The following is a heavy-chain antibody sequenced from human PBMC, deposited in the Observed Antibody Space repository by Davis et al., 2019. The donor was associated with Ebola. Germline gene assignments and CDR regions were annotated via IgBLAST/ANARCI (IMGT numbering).Heavy chain of an antibody. CDR1: GVSISSYY. CDR2: TYYSGSN. D-gene: IGHD6-6*01. Sequence: MPGGSLRLSCTVSGVSISSYYWSWIRQPPGKGLEWIGYTYYSGSNNYNPSLKSRVTISVDTSKNQFSLKLSSVTAADTAVYYCARDRDSTSPPYYYYYMNVWGKGTTVTVSS. CDR3: ARDRDSTSPPYYYYYMNV. V-gene: IGHV4-59*01. J-gene: IGHJ6*03.